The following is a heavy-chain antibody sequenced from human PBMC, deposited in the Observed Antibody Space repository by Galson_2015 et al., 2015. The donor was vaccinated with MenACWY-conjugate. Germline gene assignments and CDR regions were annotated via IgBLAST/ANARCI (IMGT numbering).Heavy chain of an antibody. D-gene: IGHD6-13*01. CDR2: ISAYNGNT. CDR3: ARARPRDIAAAGPGGWFDP. V-gene: IGHV1-18*01. J-gene: IGHJ5*02. Sequence: QSGAEVKKPGASVTVSCTASGYTFPSYGISWVRQAPGQGLEWMGWISAYNGNTNYAQKLQGRVTMTTDTSTSTAYMELRSLRSDDTAVYYCARARPRDIAAAGPGGWFDPWGQGTLVTVSS. CDR1: GYTFPSYG.